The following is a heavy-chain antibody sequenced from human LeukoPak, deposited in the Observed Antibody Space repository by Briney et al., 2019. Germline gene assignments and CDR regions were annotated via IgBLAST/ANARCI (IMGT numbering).Heavy chain of an antibody. Sequence: KASETLSLTCTVSGGSIRSYYWSWIRQPARKGLEWIGRIYTSGSTNYNPSLKSRVTMSVDTSKNQFSLKLSSVTAADTAVYYCARELAFVVVTAMDDWFDPWGQGTLVTVSS. D-gene: IGHD2-21*02. CDR2: IYTSGST. CDR1: GGSIRSYY. V-gene: IGHV4-4*07. J-gene: IGHJ5*02. CDR3: ARELAFVVVTAMDDWFDP.